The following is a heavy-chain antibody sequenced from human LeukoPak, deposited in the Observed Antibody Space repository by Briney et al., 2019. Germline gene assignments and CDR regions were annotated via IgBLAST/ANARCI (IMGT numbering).Heavy chain of an antibody. J-gene: IGHJ6*02. CDR1: GFTFSSYW. CDR2: IKQDGSEK. V-gene: IGHV3-7*03. CDR3: ASVAGPYYYYYYGMNV. Sequence: GGSLRLSCAASGFTFSSYWMSWVRQAPGKGLEWVANIKQDGSEKYYVDSVKGRFTVSRDNAKNSLYLQMNSLRAEDAAVYYCASVAGPYYYYYYGMNVWGQGTTVTVSS. D-gene: IGHD6-19*01.